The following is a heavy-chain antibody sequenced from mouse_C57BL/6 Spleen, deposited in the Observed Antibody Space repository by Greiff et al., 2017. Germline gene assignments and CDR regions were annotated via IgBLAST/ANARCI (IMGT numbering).Heavy chain of an antibody. CDR2: ISDGGSYT. Sequence: EVKLVESGGGLVKPGGSLKLSCAASGFTFSSYAMSWVRQTPEKRLEWVATISDGGSYTYYPDNVKGRFTISRDNAKNNLYLQMSHLKSEDTAMYYCARGGDDPYYFDYWGQGTTLTVSS. V-gene: IGHV5-4*03. CDR3: ARGGDDPYYFDY. D-gene: IGHD2-3*01. CDR1: GFTFSSYA. J-gene: IGHJ2*01.